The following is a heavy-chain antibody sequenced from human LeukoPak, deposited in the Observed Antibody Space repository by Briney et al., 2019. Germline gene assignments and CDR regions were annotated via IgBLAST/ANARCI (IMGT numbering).Heavy chain of an antibody. V-gene: IGHV4-4*02. J-gene: IGHJ4*02. CDR2: IYHSGST. CDR1: GGSISSSNW. D-gene: IGHD5-12*01. CDR3: ARVTYSGYDSHFDY. Sequence: SGTLSLTCAVSGGSISSSNWWSWVHQPPGKGLEWIGEIYHSGSTNYNSSLKSRVTISVDKSKNQFSLKLSSVTAADTAVYYCARVTYSGYDSHFDYWGQGTLVTVSS.